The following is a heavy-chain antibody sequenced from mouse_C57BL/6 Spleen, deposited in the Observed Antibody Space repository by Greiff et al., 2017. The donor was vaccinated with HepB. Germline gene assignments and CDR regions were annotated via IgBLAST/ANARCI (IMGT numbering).Heavy chain of an antibody. D-gene: IGHD2-13*01. V-gene: IGHV1-80*01. CDR2: IYPGDGDT. CDR1: GYAFSSYW. CDR3: ARRGDYSRWYVDV. Sequence: VQLQQSGAELVKPGASVKISCKASGYAFSSYWMNWVKQRPGKGLEWIRQIYPGDGDTNYNGKFKGKATLTADKSSSTAYMQLRSLTSEASAVYFWARRGDYSRWYVDVWGTGTTVTVSP. J-gene: IGHJ1*03.